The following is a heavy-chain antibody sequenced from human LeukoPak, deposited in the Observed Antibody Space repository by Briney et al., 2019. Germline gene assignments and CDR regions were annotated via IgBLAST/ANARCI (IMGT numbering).Heavy chain of an antibody. V-gene: IGHV1-46*01. J-gene: IGHJ5*02. CDR1: GYTLTELS. D-gene: IGHD3-10*01. CDR3: ARDLLAITMVRGVTENWFDP. Sequence: ASVKVSCKVSGYTLTELSMHWVRQAPGQGLEWMGIINPSGGSTSYAQKFQGRVTMTRDTSTSTVYMELSSLRSEDTAVYYCARDLLAITMVRGVTENWFDPWGQGTLVTVSS. CDR2: INPSGGST.